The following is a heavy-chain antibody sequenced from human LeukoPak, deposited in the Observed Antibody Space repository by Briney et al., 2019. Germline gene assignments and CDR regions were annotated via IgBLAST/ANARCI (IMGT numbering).Heavy chain of an antibody. J-gene: IGHJ4*02. V-gene: IGHV4-59*01. CDR3: ARGADSSGYYSIFYFDY. CDR2: IYYSGST. Sequence: PSETLSLTCTVSGGSISTYYWNWIRQPPGKGLEWIGYIYYSGSTNYNPSLKSRVTISVDTSKNQFSLKLSSVTAADTAVYYCARGADSSGYYSIFYFDYWGQGTLVTVSS. CDR1: GGSISTYY. D-gene: IGHD3-22*01.